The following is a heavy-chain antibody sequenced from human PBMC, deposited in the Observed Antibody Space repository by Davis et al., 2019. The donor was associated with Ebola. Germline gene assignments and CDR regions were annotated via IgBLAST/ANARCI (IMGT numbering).Heavy chain of an antibody. J-gene: IGHJ4*02. Sequence: ASVKVSCKASGYTFTSYYMHWLRQAPGQGLEWMGIINPSGGSTSYAQKFQGRVTMTRDTSTSTVYMELSSLRSEDTAVYYCARAVYSGSYSVRPHFDYWGQGTLVTVSS. CDR2: INPSGGST. D-gene: IGHD1-26*01. V-gene: IGHV1-46*01. CDR1: GYTFTSYY. CDR3: ARAVYSGSYSVRPHFDY.